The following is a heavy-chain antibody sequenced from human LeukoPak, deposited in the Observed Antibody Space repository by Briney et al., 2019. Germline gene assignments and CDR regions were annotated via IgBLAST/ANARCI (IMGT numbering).Heavy chain of an antibody. J-gene: IGHJ4*02. CDR1: GFTFSSYA. CDR3: AKDDNYYGSGGYFDY. CDR2: ISGNGGST. V-gene: IGHV3-23*01. D-gene: IGHD3-10*01. Sequence: PGGSLRLSCAASGFTFSSYAMSWVRQAPGKGLEWVSAISGNGGSTYYADSVKGRFTISRDNSKNTLYLQMNSLRAEDTAVYYCAKDDNYYGSGGYFDYWGQGTLVTVSS.